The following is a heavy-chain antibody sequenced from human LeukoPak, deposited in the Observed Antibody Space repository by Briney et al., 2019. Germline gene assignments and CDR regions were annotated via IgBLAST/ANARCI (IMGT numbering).Heavy chain of an antibody. Sequence: GGSLRLSCAASGFIFSSYGMHWVRQAPGKGLEWVAVISYDGSNKYYADSVKGRFTISRDNSKNTLYLQMNSLRAEDTAVYYCANLAAAGTGAFDIWGQGTMVTVSS. V-gene: IGHV3-30*18. D-gene: IGHD6-13*01. CDR2: ISYDGSNK. CDR1: GFIFSSYG. J-gene: IGHJ3*02. CDR3: ANLAAAGTGAFDI.